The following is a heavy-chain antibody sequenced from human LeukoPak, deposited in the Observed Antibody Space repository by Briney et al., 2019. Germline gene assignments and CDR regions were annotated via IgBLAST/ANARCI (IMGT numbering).Heavy chain of an antibody. D-gene: IGHD4-11*01. CDR1: GFTFSSHA. CDR3: AKDLHDYGNYVGWFDS. Sequence: GGSLRLSCVASGFTFSSHAMDWVRQAPGKGLEWVPAISGSGDNTYYADSVKGRFTISRDQSKTTLFLQMNSLRAEDTAVYYCAKDLHDYGNYVGWFDSWGQGTLVTVSS. V-gene: IGHV3-23*01. CDR2: ISGSGDNT. J-gene: IGHJ5*01.